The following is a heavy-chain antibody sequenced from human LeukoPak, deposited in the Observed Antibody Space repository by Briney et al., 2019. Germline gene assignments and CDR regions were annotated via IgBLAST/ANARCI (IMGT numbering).Heavy chain of an antibody. J-gene: IGHJ6*02. CDR1: GFTFSSYS. CDR3: ARDSDFDSSGYYPYYYYYYNMDV. D-gene: IGHD3-22*01. CDR2: ICSSSSYI. Sequence: GESLRLSCAASGFTFSSYSMNWVRQAPGKGLEWVSSICSSSSYIYYADSAKGRFTISRDNAKNSLFLQMNSLRAEDTAVYYCARDSDFDSSGYYPYYYYYYNMDVWGQGTTVTVSS. V-gene: IGHV3-21*01.